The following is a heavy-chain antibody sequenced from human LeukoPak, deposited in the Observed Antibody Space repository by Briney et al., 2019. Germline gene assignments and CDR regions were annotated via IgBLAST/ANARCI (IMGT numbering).Heavy chain of an antibody. J-gene: IGHJ4*02. Sequence: QPGGSLRLSCAASGFTVSSNYMSWVRQAQGKGLERDSVIYSGGSTYYADSVKGRFTISRHNSKNTLYLQMNSLRAEDTAVYYCARASGWDVGGFDYWGQGTLVTVSS. D-gene: IGHD6-19*01. CDR1: GFTVSSNY. CDR2: IYSGGST. V-gene: IGHV3-53*04. CDR3: ARASGWDVGGFDY.